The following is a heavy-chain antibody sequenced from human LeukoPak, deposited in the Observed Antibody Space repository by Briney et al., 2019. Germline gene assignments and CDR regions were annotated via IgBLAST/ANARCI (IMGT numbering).Heavy chain of an antibody. CDR2: TYYRSKWYR. CDR1: GDNVSANSAT. J-gene: IGHJ3*02. CDR3: ARDSDAFDI. Sequence: SQTLSLTCAISGDNVSANSATWNWIRQSPPRGLEWLGRTYYRSKWYRDYAVSVKRRITIDPDSSKNQFSLLLNSVTPEDTALYYCARDSDAFDIWGQGTMVTVSS. V-gene: IGHV6-1*01.